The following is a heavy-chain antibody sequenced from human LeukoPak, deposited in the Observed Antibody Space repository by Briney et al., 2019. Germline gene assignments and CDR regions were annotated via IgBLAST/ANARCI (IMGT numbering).Heavy chain of an antibody. D-gene: IGHD5-24*01. Sequence: PGGSLRLSCAASGFTFSSYGMHWVRQAPGKGLEWVAFIRYDGSNKYYADSVKGRFTISRDNAKNTLYLQMNSLRAEDTAVYYCARELHRTRGTRDYYYMDVWGKGTTVTVSS. CDR2: IRYDGSNK. J-gene: IGHJ6*03. V-gene: IGHV3-30*02. CDR1: GFTFSSYG. CDR3: ARELHRTRGTRDYYYMDV.